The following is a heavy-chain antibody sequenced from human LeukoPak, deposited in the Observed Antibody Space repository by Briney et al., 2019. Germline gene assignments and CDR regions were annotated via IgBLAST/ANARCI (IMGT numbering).Heavy chain of an antibody. CDR2: INPSGGST. D-gene: IGHD3-22*01. J-gene: IGHJ5*02. V-gene: IGHV1-46*01. Sequence: GASVKVSCKASGGTFSSYAISWVRQAPGQGLEWMGIINPSGGSTSYAQKFQGRVTMTRDTSTSTVYMELSSLRSEDTAVYYCARALNYYDKSWFDPWGQGTLVTVSS. CDR3: ARALNYYDKSWFDP. CDR1: GGTFSSYA.